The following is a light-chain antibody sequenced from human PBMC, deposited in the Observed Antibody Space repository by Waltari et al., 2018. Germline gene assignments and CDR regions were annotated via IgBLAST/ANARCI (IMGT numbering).Light chain of an antibody. CDR1: QDIRDF. CDR3: KTYNHAPLT. V-gene: IGKV1-27*01. Sequence: DIQMTQSPSSLSVSVGDRVTITCRASQDIRDFLAWYQQKPGGVPRLLIYGASTLQSGVPSRFSGSGSGTDFTLTIRSLQPDDVATYYCKTYNHAPLTFGPGTKVEVK. J-gene: IGKJ3*01. CDR2: GAS.